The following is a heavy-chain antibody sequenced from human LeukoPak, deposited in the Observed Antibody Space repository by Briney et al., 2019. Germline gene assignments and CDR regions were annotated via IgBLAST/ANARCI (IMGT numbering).Heavy chain of an antibody. V-gene: IGHV1-2*02. D-gene: IGHD1-1*01. CDR1: GYTFTGYY. CDR2: INPNSGGT. Sequence: ASVKVSCKASGYTFTGYYIHWVRQAPGQGLEWMGWINPNSGGTNYAQKFQGRVTMTRDTSISTAYMELSRLRSDDTAVYYCARDLRTVWVENWFDPWGQGTLVTVSS. J-gene: IGHJ5*02. CDR3: ARDLRTVWVENWFDP.